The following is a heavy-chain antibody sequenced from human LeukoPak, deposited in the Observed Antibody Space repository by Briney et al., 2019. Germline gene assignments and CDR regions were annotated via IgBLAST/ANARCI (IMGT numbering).Heavy chain of an antibody. Sequence: GESLKISCKGSGYSFTSYWIGWVRQMPGKGLEWMGIIYPGDSDTRYSPSFQGQVTISADKSISTAYLQWSSMKASDTAMYYCARQREFTVTYFDYWGQGTLVTVSS. J-gene: IGHJ4*02. D-gene: IGHD4-17*01. CDR2: IYPGDSDT. CDR3: ARQREFTVTYFDY. V-gene: IGHV5-51*01. CDR1: GYSFTSYW.